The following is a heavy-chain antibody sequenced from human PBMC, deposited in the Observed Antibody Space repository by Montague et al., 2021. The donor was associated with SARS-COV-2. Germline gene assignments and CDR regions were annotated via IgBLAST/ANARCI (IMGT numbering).Heavy chain of an antibody. V-gene: IGHV4-59*11. CDR2: FDHSGDT. CDR3: AREFRIELWQTNWYFGL. Sequence: SETLSLTCSVSGGSISGHYWSWIRQPPGKGLEWIGNFDHSGDTKYNPSPKSRATISVDTSKNQFALRLHSVTAADTAVYYCAREFRIELWQTNWYFGLWGRGTLVTVSS. CDR1: GGSISGHY. J-gene: IGHJ2*01. D-gene: IGHD3-16*01.